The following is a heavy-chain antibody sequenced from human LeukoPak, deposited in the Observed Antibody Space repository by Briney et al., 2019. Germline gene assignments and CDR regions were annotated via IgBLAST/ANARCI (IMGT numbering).Heavy chain of an antibody. CDR3: AKDNNYYGSGSSSFDY. CDR2: ISGSGGST. D-gene: IGHD3-10*01. Sequence: GESLKISCKGSGYSFTSYWIGWVRQAPGKGLEWVSAISGSGGSTYYADSVKGRFTISRDNSKNTLYLQMNSLRAEDTAVYYCAKDNNYYGSGSSSFDYWGQGTLVTVSS. CDR1: GYSFTSYW. V-gene: IGHV3-23*01. J-gene: IGHJ4*02.